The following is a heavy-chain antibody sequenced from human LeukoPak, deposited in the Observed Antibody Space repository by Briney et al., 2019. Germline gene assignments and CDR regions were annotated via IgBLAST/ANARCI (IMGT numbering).Heavy chain of an antibody. CDR1: GFTFSSYG. Sequence: PGGSLRLSCAASGFTFSSYGMHWVRQAPGKGLEGVAVISYDGSNKYYADSVKGRFTISRDNSKNTLYLQMNSLRAEDTAVYYCAKGPSRAYCSSTSCLYFDYWGQGTLVTVSS. CDR3: AKGPSRAYCSSTSCLYFDY. D-gene: IGHD2-2*01. CDR2: ISYDGSNK. J-gene: IGHJ4*02. V-gene: IGHV3-30*18.